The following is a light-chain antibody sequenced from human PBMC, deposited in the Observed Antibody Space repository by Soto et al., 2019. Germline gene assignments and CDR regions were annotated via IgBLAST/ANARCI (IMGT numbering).Light chain of an antibody. J-gene: IGLJ1*01. V-gene: IGLV7-46*01. CDR2: DTS. Sequence: QSVVTQEPSLTVSPGGTVTLTCGSSTGAVTGGHYPYWFQQKPGQAPRTLIYDTSTKHSWTPARFSGSLLGGKAALTLSGALPEDEAEYYCLLSYSGARPLYVFGTGTKLTVL. CDR1: TGAVTGGHY. CDR3: LLSYSGARPLYV.